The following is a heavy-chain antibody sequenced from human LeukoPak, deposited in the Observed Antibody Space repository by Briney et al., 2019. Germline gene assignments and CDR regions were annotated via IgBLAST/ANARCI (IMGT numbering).Heavy chain of an antibody. J-gene: IGHJ3*02. V-gene: IGHV3-30*02. CDR3: AKDHGGIAI. CDR2: IGYDGTNE. D-gene: IGHD6-13*01. Sequence: GGSLRLSCAASGFTFSSYGMHWVRQAPGKGLEWVALIGYDGTNEYYADSVKGRFTISRDNSKNTLYLQMKSLRAEDTAVYYCAKDHGGIAIWGQGTMVTVSS. CDR1: GFTFSSYG.